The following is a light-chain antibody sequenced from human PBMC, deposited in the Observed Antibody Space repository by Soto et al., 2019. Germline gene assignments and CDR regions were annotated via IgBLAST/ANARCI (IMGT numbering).Light chain of an antibody. CDR3: AAWDDSLNGPV. Sequence: QAVVTQPPSASGTPGQRVTISCSGSNSNIGSDTVNWYQQFPGTAPKLLIYSNNRRPSGVPDRCSCSKSGTSASLAISGLQSDDEADYYCAAWDDSLNGPVLGGGTKVPVL. V-gene: IGLV1-44*01. CDR1: NSNIGSDT. J-gene: IGLJ2*01. CDR2: SNN.